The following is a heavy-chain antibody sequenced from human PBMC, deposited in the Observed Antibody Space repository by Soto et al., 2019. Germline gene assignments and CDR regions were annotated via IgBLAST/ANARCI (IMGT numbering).Heavy chain of an antibody. CDR1: GGSISIGDYY. D-gene: IGHD3-22*01. Sequence: SETLSLTCTVSGGSISIGDYYWSWIRQPPGKGLEWIGYIYYSGSTYHNPSLKSRVTISVDTSKNQFSLKLSSVTAADTAVYYCARAGGVYDSSGYYSVLYWGQGTLVTVSS. J-gene: IGHJ4*02. CDR2: IYYSGST. CDR3: ARAGGVYDSSGYYSVLY. V-gene: IGHV4-30-4*01.